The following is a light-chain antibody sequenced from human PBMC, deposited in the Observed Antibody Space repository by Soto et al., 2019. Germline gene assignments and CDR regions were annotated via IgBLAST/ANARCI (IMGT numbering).Light chain of an antibody. CDR2: AAS. J-gene: IGKJ1*01. CDR1: QGISNY. CDR3: QTYNSGPRT. Sequence: DIQMTQSPSSLSASVGDRVAIACGASQGISNYLAWYQQKPGKVPKLLIYAASTLQSGVPSRFSSSGSGTDFSLTLSSLQPEDVATYYCQTYNSGPRTLGNGIKVDI. V-gene: IGKV1-27*01.